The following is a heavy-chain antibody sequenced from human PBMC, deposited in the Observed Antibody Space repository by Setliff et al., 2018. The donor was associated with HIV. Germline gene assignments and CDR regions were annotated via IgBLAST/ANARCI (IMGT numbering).Heavy chain of an antibody. CDR3: ARSPYGDYGLDY. V-gene: IGHV3-11*04. CDR2: ISSRGSTI. D-gene: IGHD4-17*01. Sequence: GGSLSLSCAASGFTFSDYYMSWIRQAPGKGLEWVSYISSRGSTIYYADSVKGRFTISRDNAKNSLYLQMNTLRAEDTAVYFCARSPYGDYGLDYWGQGTLVTVSS. J-gene: IGHJ4*02. CDR1: GFTFSDYY.